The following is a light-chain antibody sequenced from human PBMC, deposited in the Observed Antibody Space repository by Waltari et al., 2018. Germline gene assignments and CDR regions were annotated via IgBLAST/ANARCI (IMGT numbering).Light chain of an antibody. CDR3: QQYDNLPL. V-gene: IGKV3-11*01. CDR2: DAS. Sequence: EIVLTQSPATLSLSPGERATLSCRASQSINSYLAWYQQKPGQAPRLLIYDASNRATGVPARFSGSGSGSDFTLTISSLQPEDIATYYCQQYDNLPLFGQGTKLEIK. CDR1: QSINSY. J-gene: IGKJ2*01.